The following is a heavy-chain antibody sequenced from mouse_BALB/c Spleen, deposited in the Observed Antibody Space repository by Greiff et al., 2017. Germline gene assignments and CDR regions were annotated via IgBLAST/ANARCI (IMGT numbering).Heavy chain of an antibody. CDR1: GFTFSSFG. Sequence: DVQLVESGGGLVQPGGSRKLSCAASGFTFSSFGMHWVRQAPEKGLEWVAYISSGSSTIYYADTVKGRFTISRDNPKNTLFLQMTSLRSEDTAMYYCARWDGNYVSYAMDYWGQGTSVTVSS. CDR2: ISSGSSTI. V-gene: IGHV5-17*02. J-gene: IGHJ4*01. CDR3: ARWDGNYVSYAMDY. D-gene: IGHD2-1*01.